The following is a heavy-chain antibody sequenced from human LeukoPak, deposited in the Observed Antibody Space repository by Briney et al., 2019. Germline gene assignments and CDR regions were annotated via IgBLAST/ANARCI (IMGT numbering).Heavy chain of an antibody. CDR1: GGSFSGYY. V-gene: IGHV4-34*01. J-gene: IGHJ6*04. D-gene: IGHD3-10*01. Sequence: SETLSLTCAVYGGSFSGYYWSWIRQPPGKGLEWIGEINHSGSTNYNPSLKSRVTISVDTSKNQFSLKLSSVTAADTAVYYCAKGHVLLWFGELFPPGHYGMDVWSKGTTVTASS. CDR2: INHSGST. CDR3: AKGHVLLWFGELFPPGHYGMDV.